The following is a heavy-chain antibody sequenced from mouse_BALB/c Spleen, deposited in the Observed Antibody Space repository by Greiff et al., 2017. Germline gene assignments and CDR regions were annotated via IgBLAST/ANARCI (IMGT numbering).Heavy chain of an antibody. V-gene: IGHV1-20*02. CDR2: INPYNGDT. J-gene: IGHJ4*01. CDR3: ARYYGPYAMDY. D-gene: IGHD1-2*01. Sequence: EVQLVESGPELVKPGASVKISCKASGYSFTGYFMNWVMQSHGKSLEWIGRINPYNGDTFYNQKFKGKATLTVDKSSSTAHMELRSLASEDSAVYYCARYYGPYAMDYWGQGTSVTVSS. CDR1: GYSFTGYF.